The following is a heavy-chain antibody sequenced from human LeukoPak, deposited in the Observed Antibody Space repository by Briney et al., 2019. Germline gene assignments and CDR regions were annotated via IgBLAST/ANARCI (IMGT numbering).Heavy chain of an antibody. CDR2: IRADSGDT. CDR3: ARDWAPGYNWFDH. D-gene: IGHD3-16*01. Sequence: ASVTVSFTASGYTFIIYGISWVRQAPGQGLEWMGWIRADSGDTTYAQNLQGRVTMTTDTSTRTAYMELRSLTSDDTAVYYCARDWAPGYNWFDHWGQGTLVIVSS. J-gene: IGHJ5*02. CDR1: GYTFIIYG. V-gene: IGHV1-18*01.